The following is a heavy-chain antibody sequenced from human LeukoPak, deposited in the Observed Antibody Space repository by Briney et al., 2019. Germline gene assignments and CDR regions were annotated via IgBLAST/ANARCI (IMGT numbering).Heavy chain of an antibody. CDR2: INPNSGGT. V-gene: IGHV1-2*02. Sequence: ASVKVSCKASGYTFTGYYIHWVRQSPGRGLEWMGWINPNSGGTNYTQKFQGRVTMTRDTSISTAFMELSRLRSDDTAVYYCAREPVAGTWYFDSWGQGTLVTVSS. CDR1: GYTFTGYY. D-gene: IGHD6-19*01. CDR3: AREPVAGTWYFDS. J-gene: IGHJ4*02.